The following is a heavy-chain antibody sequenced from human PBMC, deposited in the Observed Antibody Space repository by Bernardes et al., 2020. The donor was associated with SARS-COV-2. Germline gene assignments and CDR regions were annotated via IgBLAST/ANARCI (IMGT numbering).Heavy chain of an antibody. V-gene: IGHV1-18*04. CDR1: GYTFTSNG. D-gene: IGHD1-1*01. J-gene: IGHJ4*02. CDR3: ARDREHRFDY. CDR2: ISTNSGNT. Sequence: ASVKVSCKASGYTFTSNGISWVRQAPGQGLEWMGWISTNSGNTKYVGRLQGRVTMTTDTSTRTAYMELRSLRSDDTAVYYCARDREHRFDYWGQGTLVTVSS.